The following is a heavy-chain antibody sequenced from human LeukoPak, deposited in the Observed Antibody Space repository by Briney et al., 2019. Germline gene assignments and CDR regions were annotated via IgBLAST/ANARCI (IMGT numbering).Heavy chain of an antibody. CDR3: ARGTRQSRGYCSSTSCYRPRKNYYYYMDV. CDR2: INPNSGGT. J-gene: IGHJ6*03. Sequence: ASVKVSCKASGYTFTGYYMHWVRQAPGQGLEWMGWINPNSGGTNYAQKFQGRVTMTRDTSISTAYMELSSLRSEDTAVYYCARGTRQSRGYCSSTSCYRPRKNYYYYMDVWGKGTTVTVSS. V-gene: IGHV1-2*02. CDR1: GYTFTGYY. D-gene: IGHD2-2*02.